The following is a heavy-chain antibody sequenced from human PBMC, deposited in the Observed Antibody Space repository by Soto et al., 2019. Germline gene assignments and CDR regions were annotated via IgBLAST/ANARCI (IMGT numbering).Heavy chain of an antibody. Sequence: QMQLVQSGPEVKKPGTSVKVSCKASGFTFTSSAMQWVRQARGQRLEWIGWIVVGSSNTNYAQKFQERVTIARDMSKNTACMRLSSLNTEDKAVEYRAARFGVARGANYHGDAWGKGTTVTVSS. V-gene: IGHV1-58*02. CDR3: AARFGVARGANYHGDA. CDR1: GFTFTSSA. CDR2: IVVGSSNT. D-gene: IGHD3-3*01. J-gene: IGHJ6*04.